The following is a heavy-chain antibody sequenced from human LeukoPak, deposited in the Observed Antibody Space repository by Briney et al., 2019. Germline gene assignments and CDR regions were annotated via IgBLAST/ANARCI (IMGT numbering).Heavy chain of an antibody. D-gene: IGHD3-22*01. Sequence: PSETLSLTCTVSGGSISSSSYYWGWIRQPPGKGLEWIGSIYYSGSTYYNPSLKSRVTISVDTSKNQFSLKLSSVTAADTAVYYCARTYYYDSSGGPPFDYWGQGTLVTVSS. V-gene: IGHV4-39*01. J-gene: IGHJ4*02. CDR1: GGSISSSSYY. CDR2: IYYSGST. CDR3: ARTYYYDSSGGPPFDY.